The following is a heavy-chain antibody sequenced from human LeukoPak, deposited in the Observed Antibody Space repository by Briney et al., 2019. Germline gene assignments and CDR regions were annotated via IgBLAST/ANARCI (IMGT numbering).Heavy chain of an antibody. CDR1: GGSISSSSYY. CDR2: IYYSGST. Sequence: PSETLSLTCTVSGGSISSSSYYWGWIRQPPGKGLEWIGSIYYSGSTYYNPSLKSRVTISVDTSKNQFSLKLSSVTAADTAVYYCAKLAAAGRSAYAFDIWGQGTMVTVSS. J-gene: IGHJ3*02. D-gene: IGHD6-13*01. V-gene: IGHV4-39*01. CDR3: AKLAAAGRSAYAFDI.